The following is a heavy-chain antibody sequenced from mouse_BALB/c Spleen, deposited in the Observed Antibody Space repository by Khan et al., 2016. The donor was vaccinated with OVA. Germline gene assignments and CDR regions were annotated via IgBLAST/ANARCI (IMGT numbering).Heavy chain of an antibody. CDR3: ARENYYGRGCYAMDY. V-gene: IGHV1S41*01. Sequence: DLVKPGASVKLSCKASGYTFTSYWINWIKQRPGQGHEWIGRIGPGSSNAYYNDMFKGKATLTVDTSSNTAYIQLSSLSSEDSAVYFCARENYYGRGCYAMDYWGQGASVTVSA. D-gene: IGHD1-1*01. J-gene: IGHJ4*01. CDR2: IGPGSSNA. CDR1: GYTFTSYW.